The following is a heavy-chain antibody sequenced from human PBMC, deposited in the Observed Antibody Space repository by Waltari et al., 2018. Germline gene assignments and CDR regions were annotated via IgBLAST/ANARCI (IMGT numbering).Heavy chain of an antibody. V-gene: IGHV3-7*01. Sequence: EVQLVESGGGLVQPGGSLRLSCAASGFSFSDYCLSWVRQAPGKGLGWLASIKQDVSEIVDMDSVMGRFTTATDSAKNSRYLQMSSRRVEEAPVYYGARWRWHQSEVDSWGQGTLVTVAP. D-gene: IGHD2-21*01. CDR2: IKQDVSEI. J-gene: IGHJ4*02. CDR3: ARWRWHQSEVDS. CDR1: GFSFSDYC.